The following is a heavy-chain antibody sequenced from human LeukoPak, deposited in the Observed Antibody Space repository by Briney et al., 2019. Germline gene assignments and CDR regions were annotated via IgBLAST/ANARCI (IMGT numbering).Heavy chain of an antibody. D-gene: IGHD2-15*01. CDR1: GFTFSSYS. V-gene: IGHV3-48*04. CDR3: ARDCSGGSCYSGWGYYYGMDV. CDR2: ISSSSSTI. Sequence: PGGSLRLSCAASGFTFSSYSMNWVRQAPGKGLEGVSYISSSSSTIYYADSVKGRFTISRDNAKNSLYLQMNSLRAEDTAVYYCARDCSGGSCYSGWGYYYGMDVWGQGTTVTVSS. J-gene: IGHJ6*02.